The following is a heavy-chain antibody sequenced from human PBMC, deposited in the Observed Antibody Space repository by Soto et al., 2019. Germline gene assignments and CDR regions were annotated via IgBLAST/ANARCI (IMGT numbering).Heavy chain of an antibody. D-gene: IGHD4-17*01. J-gene: IGHJ4*02. CDR2: IIPIFGTA. Sequence: QVQLVQSGADVKKPGASVKVSCKASGYTFTNYAISWVRQAPGQGLEWMGGIIPIFGTANYAQKFQGRVTITADESTSTAYMELSSLRSEDTAVYYCARGHDYGDNSYFDYWGQGTLVTVSS. CDR3: ARGHDYGDNSYFDY. V-gene: IGHV1-69*13. CDR1: GYTFTNYA.